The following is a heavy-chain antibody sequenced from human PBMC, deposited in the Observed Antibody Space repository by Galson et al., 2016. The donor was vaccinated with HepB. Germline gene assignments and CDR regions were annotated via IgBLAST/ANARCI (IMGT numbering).Heavy chain of an antibody. J-gene: IGHJ4*02. Sequence: SLRLSCAASGFTFSSSGMHWVRQAPGKGLEWVAVIWSDGSNKYYADSVKGRFTIARDNSKNTRYLQMNSLRDEDTAVYYCARERGPPGYFVFLVGYWGQGTLVTVSS. CDR1: GFTFSSSG. CDR3: ARERGPPGYFVFLVGY. D-gene: IGHD3-9*01. V-gene: IGHV3-33*01. CDR2: IWSDGSNK.